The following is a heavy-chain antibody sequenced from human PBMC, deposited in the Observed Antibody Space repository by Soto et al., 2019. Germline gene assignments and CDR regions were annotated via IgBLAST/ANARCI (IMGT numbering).Heavy chain of an antibody. J-gene: IGHJ3*01. V-gene: IGHV4-61*01. D-gene: IGHD3-16*01. CDR2: LYYSGTT. CDR3: ARRGPGGRAFDL. CDR1: GGSVSSGSYF. Sequence: QVQLQESGPGLVKPSETLSLTCTVSGGSVSSGSYFWSWIRQPPGKGLEWIGYLYYSGTTNYNPSLKSRVTISLDPSNNQFSLKLSSVTAADTAVYYCARRGPGGRAFDLWGQGTMVTVSS.